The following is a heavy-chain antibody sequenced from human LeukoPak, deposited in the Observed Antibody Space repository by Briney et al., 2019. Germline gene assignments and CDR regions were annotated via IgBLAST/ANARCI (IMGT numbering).Heavy chain of an antibody. J-gene: IGHJ3*02. CDR2: INPSGGST. CDR1: GYTFISYY. Sequence: ASVKVSCKASGYTFISYYMHWVRQAPGQGLEWMGIINPSGGSTSYAQKFQGRVTMTTDTSTSTAYMELRSLRSDDTAVYYCARFDLKWLYAKDAFDIWGQGTMVTVSS. CDR3: ARFDLKWLYAKDAFDI. V-gene: IGHV1-46*01. D-gene: IGHD3-22*01.